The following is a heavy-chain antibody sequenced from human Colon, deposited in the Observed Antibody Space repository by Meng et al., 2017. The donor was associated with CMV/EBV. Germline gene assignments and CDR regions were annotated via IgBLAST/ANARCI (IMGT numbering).Heavy chain of an antibody. CDR2: IKSDGSQR. V-gene: IGHV3-74*01. D-gene: IGHD3-22*01. Sequence: FTFSDYWMSWVRQAPGKGLVWVSRIKSDGSQRDYGDSVKGRFTISRDNAKNTVYLQMSSLRVEDTAIYYCARMGYFDSSGYYGYLQKWGQGTLVTSPQ. J-gene: IGHJ1*01. CDR3: ARMGYFDSSGYYGYLQK. CDR1: FTFSDYW.